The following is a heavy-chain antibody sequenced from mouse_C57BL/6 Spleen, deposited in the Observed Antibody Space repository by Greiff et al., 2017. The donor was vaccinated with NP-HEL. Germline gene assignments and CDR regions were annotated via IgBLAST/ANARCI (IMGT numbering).Heavy chain of an antibody. CDR2: IYPRSGNT. V-gene: IGHV1-81*01. Sequence: VQGVESGAELARPGASVKLSCKASGYTFTSYGISWVKQRTGQGLEWIGEIYPRSGNTYYNEKFKGKATLTADKSSSTAYMELRSLTSEDSAVYFCARGSNIDYWGQGTTLTVSS. CDR3: ARGSNIDY. J-gene: IGHJ2*01. D-gene: IGHD2-5*01. CDR1: GYTFTSYG.